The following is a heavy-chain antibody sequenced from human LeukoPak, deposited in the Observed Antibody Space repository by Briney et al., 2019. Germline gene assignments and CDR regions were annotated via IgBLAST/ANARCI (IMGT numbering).Heavy chain of an antibody. V-gene: IGHV3-23*01. CDR3: AKDRLPAKRDIDF. Sequence: GGSLRLSCAASGFTFSGFAMNWVRQAPGKGLEWVSGISGSGGSAYYADSVKGRFTLSRDNSKNTNTLYLQMNSLRAEDTAVYYCAKDRLPAKRDIDFWGQGTLVTVSS. CDR2: ISGSGGSA. D-gene: IGHD2-21*02. J-gene: IGHJ4*02. CDR1: GFTFSGFA.